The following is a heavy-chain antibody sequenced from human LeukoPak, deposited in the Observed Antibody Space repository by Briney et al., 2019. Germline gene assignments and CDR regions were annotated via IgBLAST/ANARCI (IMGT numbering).Heavy chain of an antibody. J-gene: IGHJ6*03. Sequence: GESLKISCKGSGYSFTSYWIGWVRQMPGKGLEWMGIIYPGDSDTRYSPSFQGQVTISADKSISTAYLQWSSLKASDTAMYYCARIPVGAARADYYYYMDVWGKGTTVTVSS. CDR3: ARIPVGAARADYYYYMDV. CDR1: GYSFTSYW. V-gene: IGHV5-51*01. CDR2: IYPGDSDT. D-gene: IGHD6-6*01.